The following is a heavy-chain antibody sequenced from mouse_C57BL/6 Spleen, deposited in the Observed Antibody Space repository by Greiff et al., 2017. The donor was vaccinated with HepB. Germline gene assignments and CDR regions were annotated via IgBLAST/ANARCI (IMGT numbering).Heavy chain of an antibody. CDR3: ARTLSYEDSYWYFDV. V-gene: IGHV1-39*01. Sequence: EVKLQESGPELVKPGASVKISCKASGYSFTDYNMNWVKQSNGKSLEWIGVINPNYGTTSYNQKFKGKATLTVDQSSSTAYMQLNSLTSEDSAVYYCARTLSYEDSYWYFDVWGTGTTVTVSS. D-gene: IGHD2-3*01. J-gene: IGHJ1*03. CDR2: INPNYGTT. CDR1: GYSFTDYN.